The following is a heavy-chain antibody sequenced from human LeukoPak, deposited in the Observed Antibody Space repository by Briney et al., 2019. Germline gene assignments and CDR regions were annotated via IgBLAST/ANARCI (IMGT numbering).Heavy chain of an antibody. V-gene: IGHV3-43*01. CDR1: GFNFNRYT. Sequence: GGSLRLSYATSGFNFNRYTIHWVRQAPGKGLEWVSLAGWAGGTTFYSDSVRGRFTISRDSGRKSVYLQMNSLTTDDTAFYFCAKELDTMFFDYWGQGALVTVSS. CDR2: AGWAGGTT. D-gene: IGHD3-10*02. J-gene: IGHJ4*02. CDR3: AKELDTMFFDY.